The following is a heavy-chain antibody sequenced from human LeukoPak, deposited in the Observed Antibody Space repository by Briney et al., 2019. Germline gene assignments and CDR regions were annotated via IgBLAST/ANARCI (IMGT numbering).Heavy chain of an antibody. CDR2: IYTSGST. CDR1: GNSISSGNIY. CDR3: ARASYSYDINGWVPFDY. Sequence: PSETLSLTCTVSGNSISSGNIYWSWIRQPAGKGLEWIGRIYTSGSTNYNPSLKSRVTISGDTSKNQFSLRLSSVTAADTAVYYCARASYSYDINGWVPFDYWGQGTLVTVSS. J-gene: IGHJ4*02. D-gene: IGHD3-22*01. V-gene: IGHV4-61*02.